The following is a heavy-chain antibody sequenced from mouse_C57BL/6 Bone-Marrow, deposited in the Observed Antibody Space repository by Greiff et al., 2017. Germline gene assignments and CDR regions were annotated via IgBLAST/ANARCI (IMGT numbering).Heavy chain of an antibody. V-gene: IGHV5-17*01. CDR1: GFTFSDYG. J-gene: IGHJ1*03. CDR2: ISSGSSSI. CDR3: AKAQSTVVAHWYFNV. Sequence: EVQLVESGGGLVKPGGSLKLSCAASGFTFSDYGMHWVRQAPETGLEWVAYISSGSSSIYYADTVKGRFTISRDNAKNTLFLQMTSLRSEDTAMYYWAKAQSTVVAHWYFNVWGTGTTVTVSA. D-gene: IGHD1-1*01.